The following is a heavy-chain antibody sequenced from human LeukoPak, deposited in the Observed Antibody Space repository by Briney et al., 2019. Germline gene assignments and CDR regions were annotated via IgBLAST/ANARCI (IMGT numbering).Heavy chain of an antibody. CDR3: AKAIHYWYFDL. V-gene: IGHV3-23*01. J-gene: IGHJ2*01. CDR1: GFTVTSYD. CDR2: IGDGGGTT. Sequence: GGSLRLTCAASGFTVTSYDMTCLRQAPGKALEWLSSIGDGGGTTYADSVKGRFTISRDSSKNTLYLKMNSLRAEDTAIYYCAKAIHYWYFDLWGSGALVTV. D-gene: IGHD5-24*01.